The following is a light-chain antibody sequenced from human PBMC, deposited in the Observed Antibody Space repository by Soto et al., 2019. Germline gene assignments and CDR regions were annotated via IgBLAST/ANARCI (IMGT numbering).Light chain of an antibody. CDR2: ATS. Sequence: EIQMTQSPSSLSASVGDRVTITCRASQSISTYLIWYQQKPGKAPKLLIYATSSLQSGVPSRFSGSGSGTDFTLTISSLQPEDFATYYCQQSYSTPPGTFGQGTKVDI. J-gene: IGKJ1*01. V-gene: IGKV1-39*01. CDR1: QSISTY. CDR3: QQSYSTPPGT.